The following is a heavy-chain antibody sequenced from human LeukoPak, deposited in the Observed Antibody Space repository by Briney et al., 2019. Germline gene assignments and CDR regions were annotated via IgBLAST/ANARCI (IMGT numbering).Heavy chain of an antibody. D-gene: IGHD2/OR15-2a*01. V-gene: IGHV3-20*04. CDR2: INWNGGDT. Sequence: PGGSLRLSXAASGFTFDDYGMIWVRQPPGKGLEWVSRINWNGGDTRYADSVKGRFTISRDNAKNSLYLQMNSLRGEDTAFYYCARGGIWYPDYWGQGTLVTVSS. CDR1: GFTFDDYG. CDR3: ARGGIWYPDY. J-gene: IGHJ4*02.